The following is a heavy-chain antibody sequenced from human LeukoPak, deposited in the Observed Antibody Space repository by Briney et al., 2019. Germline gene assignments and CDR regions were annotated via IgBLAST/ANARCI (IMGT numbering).Heavy chain of an antibody. D-gene: IGHD3-3*01. V-gene: IGHV4-59*01. CDR3: ARATPQNYDFWSGYSKYYFDY. CDR2: VYYTGST. CDR1: GGSISSYY. J-gene: IGHJ4*02. Sequence: SETLSLTCTVSGGSISSYYWSWVRQPPGKGLEWIGFVYYTGSTNYSPSLKSRVTISVDTSKNQFSLKLRSVTAADTAVYYCARATPQNYDFWSGYSKYYFDYWGQGTLVTVSS.